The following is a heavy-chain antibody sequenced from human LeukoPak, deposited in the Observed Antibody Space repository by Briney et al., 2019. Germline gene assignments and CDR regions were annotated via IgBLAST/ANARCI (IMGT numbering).Heavy chain of an antibody. CDR1: GYTFTDYY. CDR3: TRGRGIAVPGPLFGY. J-gene: IGHJ4*02. D-gene: IGHD6-19*01. Sequence: ASVKVSCKASGYTFTDYYMHWVRQAPGQGLEWMGWINPNSGGTNYVQKFQGRGTMTRDTSISTVYMEVNSLRSDDTAVYYCTRGRGIAVPGPLFGYWGQGTLVTVSS. V-gene: IGHV1-2*02. CDR2: INPNSGGT.